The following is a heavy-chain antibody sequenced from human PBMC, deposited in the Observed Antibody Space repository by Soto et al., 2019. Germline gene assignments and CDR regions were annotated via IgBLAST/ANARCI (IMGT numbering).Heavy chain of an antibody. CDR2: ISGSDDGT. CDR1: GFTFSTYA. J-gene: IGHJ4*02. CDR3: ARDGLFLEVPPASLCY. Sequence: PGGSLRLSCAASGFTFSTYAMNWVRQAPGKGLEWVSGISGSDDGTYYADSVKGRFTISRDNSRSTLYLQMNSLRAEDTAIYYCARDGLFLEVPPASLCYWGQGTLVTVSS. V-gene: IGHV3-23*01. D-gene: IGHD2-2*01.